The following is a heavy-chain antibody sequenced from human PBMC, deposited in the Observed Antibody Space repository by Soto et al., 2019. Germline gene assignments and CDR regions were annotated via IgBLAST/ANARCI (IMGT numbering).Heavy chain of an antibody. CDR3: ARGAVDQPLLAVF. V-gene: IGHV1-69*02. Sequence: QVQLVQSGTEVKKPGSSVKVSCKDSGYTFSSYSISWVRQAPGQGLEWMGRVVPVLGISNYAQRFQGRVTITADRSTSTAYLELNSLTSEDTAVYFCARGAVDQPLLAVFWGQGTLVAVSS. CDR1: GYTFSSYS. CDR2: VVPVLGIS. J-gene: IGHJ4*02. D-gene: IGHD1-26*01.